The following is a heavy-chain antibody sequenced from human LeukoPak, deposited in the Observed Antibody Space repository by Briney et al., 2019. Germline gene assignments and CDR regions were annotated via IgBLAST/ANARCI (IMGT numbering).Heavy chain of an antibody. Sequence: GASVKVSCKASGYTFTGYYMHWVRQAPGQGLEWMGWISAYNGNTNYAQKLQGRVTMTTDTSTSTAYMELRSLRSDDTAVYYCARVGGYDYTIYGDYWGQGTLVTVSS. CDR3: ARVGGYDYTIYGDY. J-gene: IGHJ4*02. CDR1: GYTFTGYY. D-gene: IGHD5-12*01. V-gene: IGHV1-18*04. CDR2: ISAYNGNT.